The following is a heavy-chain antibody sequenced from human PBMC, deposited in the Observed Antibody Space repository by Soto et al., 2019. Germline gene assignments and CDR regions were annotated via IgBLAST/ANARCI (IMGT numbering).Heavy chain of an antibody. J-gene: IGHJ4*02. CDR1: GFTLDDNA. CDR2: INWKSDI. V-gene: IGHV3-9*01. D-gene: IGHD3-16*01. CDR3: AISQDRGGRTTFIY. Sequence: SLRLSCAVSGFTLDDNAMHWVRQAPEKGLEWVSGINWKSDIGYADSVKGRFTISRDNAENSLYLQMNSLRAEDTALYYCAISQDRGGRTTFIYWGQGTQVTVS.